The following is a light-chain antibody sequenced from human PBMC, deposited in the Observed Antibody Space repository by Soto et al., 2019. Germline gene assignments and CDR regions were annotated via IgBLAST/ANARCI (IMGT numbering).Light chain of an antibody. J-gene: IGKJ1*01. CDR1: QSPLHTDGYNY. CDR3: MQSIQAPRT. V-gene: IGKV2-28*01. Sequence: DIVMTQSPLSLPVTPGEPASISCRSSQSPLHTDGYNYLDWYLQKPGQSPQLLIYLGSNRASGVPDRFSGSGSGTDFTLQISRVEAEDVGVYYCMQSIQAPRTFGQGTKVEIK. CDR2: LGS.